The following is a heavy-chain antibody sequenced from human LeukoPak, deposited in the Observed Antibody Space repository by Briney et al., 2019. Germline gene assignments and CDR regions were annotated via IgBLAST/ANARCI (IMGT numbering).Heavy chain of an antibody. V-gene: IGHV4-4*02. D-gene: IGHD6-19*01. Sequence: SETLSLTCAVSGGAISRSNWWSWVRQPPGKGLEWIGEINHSGSTNYNPSLKSRVTISVDTSKNQFSLKLSSVTAADTAVYYCAKAVADYDAFDIWGQGTMVTVSS. CDR2: INHSGST. J-gene: IGHJ3*02. CDR3: AKAVADYDAFDI. CDR1: GGAISRSNW.